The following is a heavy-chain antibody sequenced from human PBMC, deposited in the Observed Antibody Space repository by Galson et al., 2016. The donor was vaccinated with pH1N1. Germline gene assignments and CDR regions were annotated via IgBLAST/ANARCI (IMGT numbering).Heavy chain of an antibody. CDR2: LMPIFNTP. D-gene: IGHD1-1*01. CDR3: ARETVAAAWYNPFDP. J-gene: IGHJ5*02. CDR1: GGSFRNFV. Sequence: SGGSFRNFVVSWMRQAPGQGLEWMGGLMPIFNTPKYAQKFQGRVTISADESSTTTYMELSGLTSEDTAVYFCARETVAAAWYNPFDPWGQGTLVIVSS. V-gene: IGHV1-69*01.